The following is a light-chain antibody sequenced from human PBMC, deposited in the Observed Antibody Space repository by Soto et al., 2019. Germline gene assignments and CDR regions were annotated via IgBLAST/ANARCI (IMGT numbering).Light chain of an antibody. Sequence: IVLTQSPGTLSLSPGERATLSCRASQRISNSYLAWYQQKPGQAPRLLLYDASSRATGIPDRVSGSGSGTDFTLTISRLEPEDFAVYYCQQYARPPFAFGQGTKVEIK. V-gene: IGKV3-20*01. J-gene: IGKJ2*01. CDR2: DAS. CDR1: QRISNSY. CDR3: QQYARPPFA.